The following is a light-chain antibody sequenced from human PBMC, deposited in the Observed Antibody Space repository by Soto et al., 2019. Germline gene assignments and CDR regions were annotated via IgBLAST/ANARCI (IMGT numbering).Light chain of an antibody. CDR1: QDISNY. CDR2: DAS. CDR3: QQYCT. J-gene: IGKJ3*01. V-gene: IGKV1-33*01. Sequence: DIQMTQSPSSLSASVGDRVTITCQASQDISNYLNWYQQKPGKAPKLLIYDASNLETGVPSRFSGSGSGTDFTFTISSLQPEDIATYYCQQYCTFGPGTKVDIK.